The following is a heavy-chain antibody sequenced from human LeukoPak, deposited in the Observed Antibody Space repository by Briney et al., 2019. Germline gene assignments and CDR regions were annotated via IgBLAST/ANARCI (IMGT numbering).Heavy chain of an antibody. Sequence: ASVTVSCTASGYTFTGYYMHWVRQAPGQGLEWMGWINPNSGGTNYAQKFQGRVTMTRDTSISTAYMELSRLRSDDTAVYYCARALSIPQDFWGGYHPYYYYGMDVWGQGTTVTVSS. J-gene: IGHJ6*02. D-gene: IGHD3-3*01. V-gene: IGHV1-2*02. CDR1: GYTFTGYY. CDR2: INPNSGGT. CDR3: ARALSIPQDFWGGYHPYYYYGMDV.